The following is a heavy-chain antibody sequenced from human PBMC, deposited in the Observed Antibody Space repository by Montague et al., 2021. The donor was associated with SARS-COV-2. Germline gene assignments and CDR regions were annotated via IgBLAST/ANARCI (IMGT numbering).Heavy chain of an antibody. CDR2: ISSDGGNK. J-gene: IGHJ4*03. CDR3: AGAGVQDKGWYLSYFDH. CDR1: GFTFTSFS. Sequence: SLRLSCAASGFTFTSFSIYWVRQAPGKGLEWVAVISSDGGNKYFPDSVRGRFTISRDRSLNTVFLQMNTLRPEDTAVYYCAGAGVQDKGWYLSYFDHWGQGTLVTVSS. V-gene: IGHV3-30*04. D-gene: IGHD6-19*01.